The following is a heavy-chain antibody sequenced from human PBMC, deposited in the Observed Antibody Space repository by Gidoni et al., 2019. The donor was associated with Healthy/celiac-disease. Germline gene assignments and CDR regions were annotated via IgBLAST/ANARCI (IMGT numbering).Heavy chain of an antibody. D-gene: IGHD4-17*01. Sequence: QVQLVESGGGVVQPGRSLRLSCAASGFTFSSYGMHWVRQAPGKGLEWVAVISYDGSNKYYADSVKGRFTISRDNSKNTLYLQMNSLRAEDTAVYYCAKDLNYGDYVGESFDYWGQGTLVTVSS. J-gene: IGHJ4*02. CDR2: ISYDGSNK. CDR3: AKDLNYGDYVGESFDY. CDR1: GFTFSSYG. V-gene: IGHV3-30*18.